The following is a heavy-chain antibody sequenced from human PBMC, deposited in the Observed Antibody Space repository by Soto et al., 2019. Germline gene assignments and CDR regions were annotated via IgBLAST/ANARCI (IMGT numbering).Heavy chain of an antibody. Sequence: QVQLVQSGVEVKKPGASVKVSCKASGYTFTNYAISWVRQAPGRGLEWMGWVNTYNGNPNYAQIFQGRVTMTTDTSTGTAYIELRSLKSDDSAVYYCARDSQYSTDWQRFDSWGQGTRVTVSS. CDR3: ARDSQYSTDWQRFDS. CDR1: GYTFTNYA. V-gene: IGHV1-18*01. D-gene: IGHD6-6*01. J-gene: IGHJ4*02. CDR2: VNTYNGNP.